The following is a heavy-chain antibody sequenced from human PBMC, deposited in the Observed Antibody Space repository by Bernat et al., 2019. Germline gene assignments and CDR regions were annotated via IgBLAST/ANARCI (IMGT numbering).Heavy chain of an antibody. CDR2: IKGDGSEK. CDR1: GFTFSTYW. D-gene: IGHD1-14*01. CDR3: ATYNDGTGDYFDN. Sequence: EVRLVESGGGLVQPGGSLRLSCAASGFTFSTYWMSWVRQAPGKGLEWVAAIKGDGSEKSYFDSVTDRFIISRDNAKNSLYLQMNSVKVEDTAVYYCATYNDGTGDYFDNWGQGTLVTVSS. J-gene: IGHJ4*02. V-gene: IGHV3-7*01.